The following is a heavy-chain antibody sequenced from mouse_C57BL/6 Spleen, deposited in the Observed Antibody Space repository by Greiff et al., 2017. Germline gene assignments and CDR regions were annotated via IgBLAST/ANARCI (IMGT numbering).Heavy chain of an antibody. CDR3: ARPGAYYSNYAWFAY. V-gene: IGHV1-26*01. D-gene: IGHD2-5*01. Sequence: EVQLQQSGPELVKPGASVKISCKASGYTFTDYYMNWVKQSHGKSLEWIGDINPNNGGTSYNQKFKGKATLTVDKSSSTAYMELRSLKSEDSAVYYCARPGAYYSNYAWFAYWGQGTLVTVSA. CDR2: INPNNGGT. CDR1: GYTFTDYY. J-gene: IGHJ3*01.